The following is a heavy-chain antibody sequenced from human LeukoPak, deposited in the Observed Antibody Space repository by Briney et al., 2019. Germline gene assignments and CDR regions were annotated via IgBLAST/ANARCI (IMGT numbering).Heavy chain of an antibody. CDR2: ISGSGGST. V-gene: IGHV3-23*01. J-gene: IGHJ3*02. CDR3: AKDLTSATWGRYDAFDI. D-gene: IGHD3-16*01. CDR1: GFTFSSYG. Sequence: AGGSLRLSCAASGFTFSSYGMNWVRQAPGKGLEWVSAISGSGGSTYFANSVKGRFTISRDNSKNTPNLQMNSLRAEDTAIYYCAKDLTSATWGRYDAFDIWGQGTLVTVSS.